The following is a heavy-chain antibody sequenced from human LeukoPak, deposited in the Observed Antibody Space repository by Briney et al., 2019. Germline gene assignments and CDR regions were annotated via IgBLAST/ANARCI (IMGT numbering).Heavy chain of an antibody. D-gene: IGHD6-19*01. CDR1: GFTFSSYW. V-gene: IGHV3-7*01. CDR2: IKQDGSEK. J-gene: IGHJ4*02. Sequence: AGGSLRLSCAASGFTFSSYWMSWVRQAPGKGLEWVANIKQDGSEKYYVDSVKGRFTISRDNAKNSLYLQMNSLRAEDTAVYYCAREGIAPIAVAGLDYWGQGTLVTVSS. CDR3: AREGIAPIAVAGLDY.